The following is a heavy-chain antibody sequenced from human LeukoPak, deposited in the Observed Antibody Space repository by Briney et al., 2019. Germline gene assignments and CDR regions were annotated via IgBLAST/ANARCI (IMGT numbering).Heavy chain of an antibody. Sequence: SETLSLTCTVSGGSISSYYWSWIRQPPGKGLEWIGYIYYSGSTNYNPSLKSRLTISVDTSKNQFSLKLSSVTAADTAVYYCARGPRISLVRGALDYWGQGTLVTVSS. CDR2: IYYSGST. D-gene: IGHD3-10*01. CDR3: ARGPRISLVRGALDY. J-gene: IGHJ4*02. V-gene: IGHV4-59*01. CDR1: GGSISSYY.